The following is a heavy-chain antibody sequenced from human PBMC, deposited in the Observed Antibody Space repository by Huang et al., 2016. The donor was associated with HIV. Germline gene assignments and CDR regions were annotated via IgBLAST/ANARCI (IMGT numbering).Heavy chain of an antibody. V-gene: IGHV4-30-4*08. CDR2: IYYSGSS. D-gene: IGHD3-3*01. CDR1: GDSIRSGGYY. CDR3: ARAPATHSVFFY. J-gene: IGHJ4*02. Sequence: QVQLQESGPGLVKPSQTLSLTCTVSGDSIRSGGYYWTWIRQSPAKGLELSGYIYYSGSSDYNPSLKSRVSISIDAFKNRVSLKLKSVTVADTAVYYCARAPATHSVFFYWGQGTLVTVSA.